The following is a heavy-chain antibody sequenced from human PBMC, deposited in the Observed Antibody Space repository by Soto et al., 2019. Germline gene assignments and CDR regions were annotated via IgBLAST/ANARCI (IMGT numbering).Heavy chain of an antibody. CDR3: ARVAGSYYYYYGMDV. D-gene: IGHD3-10*01. CDR2: IKQDGSEK. V-gene: IGHV3-7*01. CDR1: GFTFSSYW. Sequence: GGSLRLSCAASGFTFSSYWMSWVRQAPGKGLEWVARIKQDGSEKYYVDSVKGRLTISRENAKNSLYLHMNSLSAEDAAVYYCARVAGSYYYYYGMDVWGQGTTVTVSS. J-gene: IGHJ6*02.